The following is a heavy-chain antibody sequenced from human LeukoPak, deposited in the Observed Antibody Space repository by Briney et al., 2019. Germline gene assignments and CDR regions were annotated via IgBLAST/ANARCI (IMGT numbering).Heavy chain of an antibody. D-gene: IGHD2-15*01. CDR2: ISSSSSTI. J-gene: IGHJ4*02. Sequence: GGSLRLSCAASGFTFSSYSMNWVRQAPGRGLEWLSYISSSSSTIYYADSVKGRFTISRDNARNSLYLQMNSLRVDDTAVYYCARDRMGGSFDYWGQGTLVTVSS. V-gene: IGHV3-48*01. CDR3: ARDRMGGSFDY. CDR1: GFTFSSYS.